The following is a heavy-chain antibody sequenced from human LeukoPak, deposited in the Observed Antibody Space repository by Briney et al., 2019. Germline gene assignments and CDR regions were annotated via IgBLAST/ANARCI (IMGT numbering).Heavy chain of an antibody. V-gene: IGHV1-45*02. D-gene: IGHD5-18*01. CDR3: ASTNVDTAMVT. J-gene: IGHJ5*02. Sequence: GSSVKVSYKASGYTFTYRYLHWVRQAPGQALEWMGWITPFNGNTNYAQKFQDRVTITRDRSMSTAYMELSSLRSEDTAMYYCASTNVDTAMVTWGQGTLVTVSS. CDR1: GYTFTYRY. CDR2: ITPFNGNT.